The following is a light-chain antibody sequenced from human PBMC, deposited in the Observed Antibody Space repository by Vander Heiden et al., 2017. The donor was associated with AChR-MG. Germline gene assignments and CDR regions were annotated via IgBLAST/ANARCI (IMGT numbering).Light chain of an antibody. CDR1: ELEDKY. J-gene: IGLJ2*01. Sequence: SSVLTQPPSVSVSPVQPASITCSGDELEDKYACWYQQRSGQSPVLVIYQNAKRSSGIPERFSGSISGKTATLTISGTQAMDEDDYYCQEWYSSTVVFGGGTKLTVL. CDR3: QEWYSSTVV. CDR2: QNA. V-gene: IGLV3-1*01.